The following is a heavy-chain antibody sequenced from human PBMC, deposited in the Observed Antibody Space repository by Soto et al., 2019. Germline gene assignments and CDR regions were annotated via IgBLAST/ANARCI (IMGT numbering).Heavy chain of an antibody. CDR2: ISWNSVSI. J-gene: IGHJ5*02. CDR1: GFNFNDYG. CDR3: ARDYYDSSGYYYPPWFDP. Sequence: GGSLRLSCAASGFNFNDYGMHWVRQAPGKGLEWVSSISWNSVSIGYADSVKGRFTISRDNAKNSLYLQMNSLRAEDTALYYCARDYYDSSGYYYPPWFDPWGQGTLVTVSS. D-gene: IGHD3-22*01. V-gene: IGHV3-9*01.